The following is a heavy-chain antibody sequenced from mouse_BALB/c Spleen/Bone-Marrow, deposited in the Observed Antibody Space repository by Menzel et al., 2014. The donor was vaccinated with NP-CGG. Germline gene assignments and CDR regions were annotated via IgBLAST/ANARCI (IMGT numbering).Heavy chain of an antibody. CDR3: TIGGLDY. Sequence: AQLQQPGSELVKPAASVKLSGKSSGYTLTSYWMHWVKLRLGHGFEWIGEVNPSNGGTSLNEKFKRKATMTVDKSSSTVYMQRSSLTSEDSAVYYGTIGGLDYWGQGTTLTVSS. J-gene: IGHJ2*01. CDR1: GYTLTSYW. CDR2: VNPSNGGT. V-gene: IGHV1S16*01.